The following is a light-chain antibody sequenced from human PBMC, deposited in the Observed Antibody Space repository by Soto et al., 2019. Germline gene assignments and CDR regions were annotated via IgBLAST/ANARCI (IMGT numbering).Light chain of an antibody. CDR3: AAWDDSLCGWV. J-gene: IGLJ3*02. Sequence: QSVLTQPPSASGTPGQRVTISCSGSNSDIGSNTVNWYQQPPGTAPKLLIYSNNHRHSGVPDRFFGSKSGTSASLAISGRQSEDEADDYCAAWDDSLCGWVFGGGTKLTVL. CDR1: NSDIGSNT. V-gene: IGLV1-44*01. CDR2: SNN.